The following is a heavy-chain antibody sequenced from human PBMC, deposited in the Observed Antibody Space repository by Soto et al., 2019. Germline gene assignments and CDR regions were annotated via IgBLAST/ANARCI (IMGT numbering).Heavy chain of an antibody. J-gene: IGHJ4*02. D-gene: IGHD2-21*01. Sequence: WGSLRLSCAASGFTFSTYAMTWVRQAPGRGLEWVSTILHDETPFYTDSVKGRFTISRDNVRGTLYLQMNGLRVEDAALYFCAKDLFPTSGHRFFFESWGQGSLVTVSS. CDR1: GFTFSTYA. V-gene: IGHV3-23*01. CDR3: AKDLFPTSGHRFFFES. CDR2: ILHDETP.